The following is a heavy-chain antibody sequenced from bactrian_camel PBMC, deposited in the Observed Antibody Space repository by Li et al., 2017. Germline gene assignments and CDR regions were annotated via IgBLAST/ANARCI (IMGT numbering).Heavy chain of an antibody. J-gene: IGHJ4*01. D-gene: IGHD3*01. CDR2: LTSYGTT. V-gene: IGHV3S55*01. CDR3: AATGTQYDISSSRLQTWGYNY. CDR1: GFSFDDSD. Sequence: QLVESGGGSVQPGGSLRLSCIGSGFSFDDSDMGWYRQGPGGECKLVSSLTSYGTTYYTDSVKGRFTISRDNAKRTLYLQMTGLKPEDTAMYYCAATGTQYDISSSRLQTWGYNYWGQGTQVTVSS.